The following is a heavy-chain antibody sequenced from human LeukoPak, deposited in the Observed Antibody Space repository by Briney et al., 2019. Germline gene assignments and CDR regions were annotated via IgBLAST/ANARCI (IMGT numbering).Heavy chain of an antibody. CDR2: IYCSGST. D-gene: IGHD4-17*01. CDR1: GGSISSGGYY. J-gene: IGHJ4*02. CDR3: ARVDYRDLYYFDY. Sequence: PSETLSLTCTVSGGSISSGGYYWSWIRQHPGKGLEWIGYIYCSGSTYYNPSLKSRVTMSVDTSKNQFSLKLSSVTAADTAVYYCARVDYRDLYYFDYWGQGTLVTVSS. V-gene: IGHV4-31*03.